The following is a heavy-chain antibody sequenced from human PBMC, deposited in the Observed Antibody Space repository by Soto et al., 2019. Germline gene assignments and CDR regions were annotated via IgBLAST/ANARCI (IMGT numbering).Heavy chain of an antibody. D-gene: IGHD2-2*01. CDR2: VHYSGST. CDR1: GGSSSRGCFY. V-gene: IGHV4-39*01. Sequence: SETMSLTCSVSGGSSSRGCFYWGWIRQSPRKGPQWIGSVHYSGSTSYYPSLKSRVTISLDTSKNQCSLQLSSVTAADTAVYFCAKHSGPYASNWFDPGGQGALVTVSS. CDR3: AKHSGPYASNWFDP. J-gene: IGHJ5*02.